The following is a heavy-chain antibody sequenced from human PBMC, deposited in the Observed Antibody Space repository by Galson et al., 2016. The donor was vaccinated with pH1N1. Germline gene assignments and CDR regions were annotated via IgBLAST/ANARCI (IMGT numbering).Heavy chain of an antibody. CDR2: ISHTGKA. J-gene: IGHJ6*02. Sequence: ETLSLTCAVSGGSITSYYWWSWVRQAPGKGLEWIGEISHTGKANYNPSLGSRVSMSVDKSDNQISLKLTSVTAADTAVYYCATEPDWSLGVWARGTTGIVSS. V-gene: IGHV4-4*02. D-gene: IGHD1-1*01. CDR3: ATEPDWSLGV. CDR1: GGSITSYYW.